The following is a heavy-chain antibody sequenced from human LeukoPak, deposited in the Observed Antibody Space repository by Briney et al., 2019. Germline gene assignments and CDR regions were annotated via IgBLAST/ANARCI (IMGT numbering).Heavy chain of an antibody. V-gene: IGHV3-74*01. CDR3: ARDNLVLSFDC. CDR1: GFIFRNYW. CDR2: INTDGSST. Sequence: GGSLRLSCAVSGFIFRNYWMYCVCQGPGKELVWVSRINTDGSSTTYADSVKGGFTISRDNPKNTLDLQMNSLRAEDTAVYYCARDNLVLSFDCWGQGTLVTVSS. J-gene: IGHJ4*02. D-gene: IGHD4/OR15-4a*01.